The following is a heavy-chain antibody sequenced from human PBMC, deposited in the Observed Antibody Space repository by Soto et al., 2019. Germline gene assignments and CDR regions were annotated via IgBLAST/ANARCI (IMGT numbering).Heavy chain of an antibody. D-gene: IGHD3-16*01. J-gene: IGHJ2*01. Sequence: SETLSLTCTVSGDSFDNFYWSWIRQPAGKGLESIGRLSTSGRTNYSPSLQSRVTMSLDTSKNRFSLRLTSVSAADTAVYFCARGLGRYFDLWGRGTLVTVS. CDR1: GDSFDNFY. CDR2: LSTSGRT. V-gene: IGHV4-4*07. CDR3: ARGLGRYFDL.